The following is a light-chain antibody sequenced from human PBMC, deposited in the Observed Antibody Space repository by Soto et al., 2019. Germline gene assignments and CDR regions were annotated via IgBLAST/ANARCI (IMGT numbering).Light chain of an antibody. Sequence: QSAVTHPASVGGSPGQANTISCTGASSDVGGYNYVSWYQQHPGKGPKLMIYEVSNRPSGVSNRFSGSKSGNTASLTISGLKAEDEADYYCSSYTSSSTVDVFATGTKVTVL. CDR2: EVS. CDR3: SSYTSSSTVDV. V-gene: IGLV2-14*01. J-gene: IGLJ1*01. CDR1: SSDVGGYNY.